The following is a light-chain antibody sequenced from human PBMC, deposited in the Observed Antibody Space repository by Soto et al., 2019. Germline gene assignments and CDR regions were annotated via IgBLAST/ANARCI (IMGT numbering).Light chain of an antibody. J-gene: IGKJ2*01. Sequence: EIVLTQSPGTLSLSPGERATLSCRDSQSVSSSSLAWYQQKPGQAPRLLIYGASSRATGIPDRFSGSGSGTDFILTISRLEPEDFAVYYCQQYGSSPPMYTFGQGTKLEIK. CDR3: QQYGSSPPMYT. CDR2: GAS. CDR1: QSVSSSS. V-gene: IGKV3-20*01.